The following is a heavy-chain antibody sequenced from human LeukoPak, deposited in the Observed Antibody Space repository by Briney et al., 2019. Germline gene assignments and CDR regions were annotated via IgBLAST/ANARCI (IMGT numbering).Heavy chain of an antibody. CDR3: AIQALYYYDSSGYPLPWYFDL. CDR2: IYYSGST. V-gene: IGHV4-39*01. D-gene: IGHD3-22*01. CDR1: GGSISGSSYY. J-gene: IGHJ2*01. Sequence: SETLSLTCTVSGGSISGSSYYWGWIRQPPGKGLEWIGSIYYSGSTYYNPSLKSRVTISVDTSKNQFSLKLSSVTAADTAVYYCAIQALYYYDSSGYPLPWYFDLWGRGTLVTVSS.